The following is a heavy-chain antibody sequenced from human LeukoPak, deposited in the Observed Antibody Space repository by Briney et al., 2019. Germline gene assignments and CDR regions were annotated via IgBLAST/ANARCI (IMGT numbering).Heavy chain of an antibody. CDR1: GGSISSYY. CDR2: IYASGST. V-gene: IGHV4-4*07. Sequence: SETLSLTCTVSGGSISSYYWSWIRQPAGKGLEWIGRIYASGSTNYNPSLKSRVTMSVDTSKNQFSLKLSSVTAADTAVYYCARHMRGYSYGPDQGHWGQGTLVTVSS. D-gene: IGHD5-18*01. J-gene: IGHJ4*02. CDR3: ARHMRGYSYGPDQGH.